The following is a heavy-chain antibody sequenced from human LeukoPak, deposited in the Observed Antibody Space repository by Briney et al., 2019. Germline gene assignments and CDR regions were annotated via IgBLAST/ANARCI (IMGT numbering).Heavy chain of an antibody. Sequence: PSETLSLTCAVYGGSFSGYYWSWIRQPPGKGLEWIGEINHSGSTNYNPSLKSRVTISVDTSKNQFSLNLNSMTAADTAVYYCALGERGFDSWGQGTLVTVSS. CDR2: INHSGST. V-gene: IGHV4-34*01. J-gene: IGHJ4*02. CDR1: GGSFSGYY. CDR3: ALGERGFDS.